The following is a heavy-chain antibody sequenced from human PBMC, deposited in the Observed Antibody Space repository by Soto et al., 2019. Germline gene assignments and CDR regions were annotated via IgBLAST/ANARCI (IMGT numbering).Heavy chain of an antibody. CDR1: GYTFTDFD. CDR3: ARKAGLLNYYYLDV. Sequence: QVQLEQSGAEVRKPGASVKVSCKTSGYTFTDFDINWVRQAPGQGLEWMGWMNPDNGNTGYAQSFQGRISMTGNTSLSTVYMELSSLRSDDTAVYFCARKAGLLNYYYLDVWGKGTTVTVAS. J-gene: IGHJ6*03. D-gene: IGHD6-19*01. V-gene: IGHV1-8*01. CDR2: MNPDNGNT.